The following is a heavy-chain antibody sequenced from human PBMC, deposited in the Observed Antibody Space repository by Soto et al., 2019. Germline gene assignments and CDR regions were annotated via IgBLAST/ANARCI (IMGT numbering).Heavy chain of an antibody. CDR2: ISKSDYT. D-gene: IGHD2-2*01. V-gene: IGHV3-21*01. Sequence: GGSLRLSCTVSGFAFNNYGINWVRQAPGKGLGWVSSISKSDYTYYSDSVKGRFAISRDNAKSSVSLQMNTLRVEDTAVYYCAREDSIIIPAVSDFWGQGTLVTVSS. CDR1: GFAFNNYG. J-gene: IGHJ4*02. CDR3: AREDSIIIPAVSDF.